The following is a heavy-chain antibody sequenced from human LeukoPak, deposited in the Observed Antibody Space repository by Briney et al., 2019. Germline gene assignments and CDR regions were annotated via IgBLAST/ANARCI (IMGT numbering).Heavy chain of an antibody. CDR1: GYTFTGYY. Sequence: ASVKVSCKASGYTFTGYYMHWVRQAPGQGLEWMGWINPNSGGTNYAQKFQGSVTMTRDTSISTAYMELSRLRSDDTAVYYCARDAVAAALNWFDPWGQGTLVTVSS. CDR2: INPNSGGT. D-gene: IGHD6-13*01. CDR3: ARDAVAAALNWFDP. V-gene: IGHV1-2*02. J-gene: IGHJ5*02.